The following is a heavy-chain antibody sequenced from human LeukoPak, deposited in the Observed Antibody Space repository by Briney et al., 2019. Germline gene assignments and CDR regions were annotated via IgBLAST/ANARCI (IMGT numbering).Heavy chain of an antibody. CDR3: ARDSRDGEYYYGMDV. J-gene: IGHJ6*02. V-gene: IGHV1-46*01. CDR1: GYTFTSYY. CDR2: INPSGGST. Sequence: ASVKVSCKASGYTFTSYYMRWVRQAPGQGLEWMGIINPSGGSTSYAQKFQGRVTMTRDTSTSTVYMELSSLRSEDTAVYYCARDSRDGEYYYGMDVWGQGTTVTVSS.